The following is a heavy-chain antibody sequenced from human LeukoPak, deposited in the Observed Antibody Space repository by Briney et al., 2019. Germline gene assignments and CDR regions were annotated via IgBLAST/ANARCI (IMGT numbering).Heavy chain of an antibody. CDR2: IYFSGST. V-gene: IGHV4-30-4*08. J-gene: IGHJ5*02. CDR3: ARAFGVAINGGWFDP. CDR1: GGSIITGDYY. D-gene: IGHD3-3*01. Sequence: SETLSLTCIVSGGSIITGDYYWSWIRQPPGKGLQWIGYIYFSGSTYYNPSLKSRVTISVDTSNNRFSLRLSSVTAADTAVYYCARAFGVAINGGWFDPWGQGTLVTVSS.